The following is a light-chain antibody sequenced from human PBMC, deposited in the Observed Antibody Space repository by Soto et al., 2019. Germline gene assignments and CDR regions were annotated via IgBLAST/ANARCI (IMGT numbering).Light chain of an antibody. CDR1: ESIRTW. V-gene: IGKV1-5*01. CDR2: DAS. J-gene: IGKJ5*01. CDR3: QQSYSVPIT. Sequence: DIQMTQSPSTLSASVGDRVTITCRASESIRTWLAWYQHKPGKAPKFLIYDASTLESGVPSRFSGSGSGTEFTLTISSLQPDDFATYFCQQSYSVPITFGQGTRLENK.